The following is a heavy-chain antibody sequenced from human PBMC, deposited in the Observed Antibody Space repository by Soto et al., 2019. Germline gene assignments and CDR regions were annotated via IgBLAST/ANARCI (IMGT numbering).Heavy chain of an antibody. CDR1: GGSISSSSYY. CDR3: AGRITIFGVVIQNFDY. Sequence: SETLTLTCTVSGGSISSSSYYWGWIRQPPGKGLEWIGSIYYSGSTYYNPSLKSRVTISVDTSKNQFSLKLSSVTAADTAVYYCAGRITIFGVVIQNFDYWGQGTLVTVSS. V-gene: IGHV4-39*01. J-gene: IGHJ4*02. CDR2: IYYSGST. D-gene: IGHD3-3*01.